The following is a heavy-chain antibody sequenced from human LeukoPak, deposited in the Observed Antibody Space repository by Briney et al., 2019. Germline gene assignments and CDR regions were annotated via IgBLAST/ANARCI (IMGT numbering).Heavy chain of an antibody. J-gene: IGHJ4*02. D-gene: IGHD3-9*01. CDR3: ARGRNDILTGYSPDDY. CDR1: GYTFTSYG. CDR2: ISAYNGNT. Sequence: GASVKVSCKASGYTFTSYGISWVRQAPGQGLEWMGWISAYNGNTNYAQKLQGRVTMTTDTSTSTAYMELRSLRSEDRAVYYCARGRNDILTGYSPDDYWGQGTLVTVSS. V-gene: IGHV1-18*01.